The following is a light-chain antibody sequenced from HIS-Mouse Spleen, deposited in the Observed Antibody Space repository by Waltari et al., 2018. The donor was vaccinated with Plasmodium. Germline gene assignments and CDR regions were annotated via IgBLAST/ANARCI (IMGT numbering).Light chain of an antibody. CDR3: QQSYSTWT. V-gene: IGKV1-39*01. CDR2: AAS. J-gene: IGKJ1*01. CDR1: QSISNY. Sequence: DIQMTQSPSSLSASVGDRVTITCRASQSISNYLNWYQQKPGKAPKFLIYAASTLQSGVPSRFSGSGSGTDFPLTISSLQPEDFATYYCQQSYSTWTFGQGTKVEIK.